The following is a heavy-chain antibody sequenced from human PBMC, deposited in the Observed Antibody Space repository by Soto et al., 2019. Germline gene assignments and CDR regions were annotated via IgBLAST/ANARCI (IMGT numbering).Heavy chain of an antibody. Sequence: QLQLQESGSGLVKPSQTLSLTCAVSGGSISSGGYSWSWIRQPPGKGLEWIGYIYHSGSTYYNPSLKSRVTISVDRSKNQFSLKLSSVTAADTAVYYCAREGITIFGDPDAFDIWGQGTMVTVSS. CDR2: IYHSGST. CDR1: GGSISSGGYS. V-gene: IGHV4-30-2*01. J-gene: IGHJ3*02. D-gene: IGHD3-3*01. CDR3: AREGITIFGDPDAFDI.